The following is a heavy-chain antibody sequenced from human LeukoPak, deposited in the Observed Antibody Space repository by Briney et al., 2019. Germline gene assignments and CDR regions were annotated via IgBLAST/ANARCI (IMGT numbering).Heavy chain of an antibody. D-gene: IGHD2/OR15-2a*01. J-gene: IGHJ4*02. CDR2: IYSGGST. V-gene: IGHV3-53*01. CDR1: GFTVSSNY. Sequence: GGSLRLSCAASGFTVSSNYMSWVRQAPGKGLEWVSVIYSGGSTYYADSVKGRFTISRDNSKNTLHLQMNSLRAEDTAVYYCARDIYGTQVQPGGYWGQGTLVTVSS. CDR3: ARDIYGTQVQPGGY.